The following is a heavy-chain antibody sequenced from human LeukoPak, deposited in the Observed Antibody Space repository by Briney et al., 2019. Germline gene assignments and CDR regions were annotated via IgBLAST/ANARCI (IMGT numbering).Heavy chain of an antibody. Sequence: GSLRLSCVTSGFTFSAYSMNWVRQAPGRGLEWVSSISGTSNYIFYADSVKGRFTISRDNSRNTLYLQMNSLRAEDTAVYYCARELNPGRELPHWGQGTLVTVSS. CDR2: ISGTSNYI. D-gene: IGHD1-14*01. CDR3: ARELNPGRELPH. V-gene: IGHV3-21*01. CDR1: GFTFSAYS. J-gene: IGHJ4*02.